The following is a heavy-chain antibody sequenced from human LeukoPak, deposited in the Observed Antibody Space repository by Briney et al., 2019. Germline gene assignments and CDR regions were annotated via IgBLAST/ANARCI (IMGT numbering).Heavy chain of an antibody. CDR3: AKESDAFDV. CDR1: GFTFRTYT. V-gene: IGHV3-30*18. CDR2: LLYDGGQK. J-gene: IGHJ3*01. Sequence: GRFLRLSCAASGFTFRTYTMHWVRQAPGKGLEWVAVLLYDGGQKFYADSVKGRFTISGDDSKKTLYLQMNSLRVEDTAVYYCAKESDAFDVWGQGTMVTVSS.